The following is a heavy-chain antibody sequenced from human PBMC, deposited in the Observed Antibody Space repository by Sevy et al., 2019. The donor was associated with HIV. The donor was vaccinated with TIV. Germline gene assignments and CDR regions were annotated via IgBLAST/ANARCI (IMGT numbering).Heavy chain of an antibody. J-gene: IGHJ4*02. D-gene: IGHD7-27*01. CDR1: GDSFSSYF. CDR3: ASSNWVTATNSFTKSYYFDY. V-gene: IGHV4-4*07. Sequence: SESLSLTCTVSGDSFSSYFWACIRQPAGKGLEWIGRINTSGSTNYNPSLKSRVTMSVDTSKSQFSLKVTSLTAADTAIYFRASSNWVTATNSFTKSYYFDYWGQGSEVTVSS. CDR2: INTSGST.